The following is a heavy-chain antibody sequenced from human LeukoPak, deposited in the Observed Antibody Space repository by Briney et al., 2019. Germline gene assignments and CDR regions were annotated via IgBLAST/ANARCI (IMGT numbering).Heavy chain of an antibody. Sequence: GGSLRLSCSASGSTFSSYAMHWVRQAPGKGLEYVSAISSNGGSTYYADSVKGRFTISRDNSKNTLYLQMSSLRAEDTAVYYCVNPGLGYFDSYYFDYWGQGTLVTVSS. J-gene: IGHJ4*02. CDR1: GSTFSSYA. D-gene: IGHD3-9*01. V-gene: IGHV3-64D*06. CDR3: VNPGLGYFDSYYFDY. CDR2: ISSNGGST.